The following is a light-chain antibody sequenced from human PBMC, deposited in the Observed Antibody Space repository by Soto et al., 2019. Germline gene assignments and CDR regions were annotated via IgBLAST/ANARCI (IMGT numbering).Light chain of an antibody. CDR3: CSYAGSPRYV. CDR2: DVS. J-gene: IGLJ1*01. Sequence: QSVLTQPRSVSGSPGQSVTISCTGTSCDVGGYNYVSWYQQHPGKAPKVMIYDVSERPSGVPDRFSGSKSGNTASLTISGLQAEDEADYYCCSYAGSPRYVLGTGTKLTVL. CDR1: SCDVGGYNY. V-gene: IGLV2-11*01.